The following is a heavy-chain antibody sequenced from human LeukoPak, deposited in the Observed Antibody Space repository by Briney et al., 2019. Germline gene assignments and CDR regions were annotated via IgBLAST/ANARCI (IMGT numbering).Heavy chain of an antibody. V-gene: IGHV3-7*03. Sequence: PGGSLRLSCAASGFTFRSYWMSWVRQAPGKGLEWVANINAEGSAKFYVDSVKGRFTISRDNAKDSLYLQMNSLRAEDTALYYCARTRYSSGNYFDCWGQGTLVTVSS. CDR2: INAEGSAK. CDR1: GFTFRSYW. J-gene: IGHJ4*02. CDR3: ARTRYSSGNYFDC. D-gene: IGHD1-26*01.